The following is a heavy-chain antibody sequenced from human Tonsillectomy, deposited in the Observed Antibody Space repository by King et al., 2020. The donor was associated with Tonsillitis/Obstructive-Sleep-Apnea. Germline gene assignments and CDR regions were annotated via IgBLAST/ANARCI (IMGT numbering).Heavy chain of an antibody. CDR1: GYILTELS. CDR3: ATDARGDYLAAAFDI. V-gene: IGHV1-24*01. D-gene: IGHD4-17*01. CDR2: FDPEDGET. Sequence: VQLVQSGAEVKKPGASVKVSCKVSGYILTELSMDWVRQAPGKGLEWMGGFDPEDGETVYAQKFQGRVTMTEDTSTDTAYMELSNLRSEDTAVYYCATDARGDYLAAAFDIWGQGTMVTVSS. J-gene: IGHJ3*02.